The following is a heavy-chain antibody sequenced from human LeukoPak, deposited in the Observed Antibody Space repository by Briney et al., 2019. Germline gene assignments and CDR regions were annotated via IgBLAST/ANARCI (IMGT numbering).Heavy chain of an antibody. CDR3: TADLRRTYRDSSDYLLSDS. Sequence: PGGSLRLSCAASGFTFSSYWMHWVRQAPGKGLVWVSRINPDGSSTNYADSVKGRFTISRDNAKNTLYLQMNSLKTEDTAVYYCTADLRRTYRDSSDYLLSDSWGQGTLVTVSS. D-gene: IGHD3-22*01. J-gene: IGHJ4*02. V-gene: IGHV3-74*01. CDR1: GFTFSSYW. CDR2: INPDGSST.